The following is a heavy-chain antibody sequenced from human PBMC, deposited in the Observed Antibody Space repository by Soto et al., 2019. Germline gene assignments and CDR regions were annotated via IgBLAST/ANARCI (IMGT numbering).Heavy chain of an antibody. V-gene: IGHV3-30-3*01. CDR3: ARSTPRYCSSTSCTGWFDP. D-gene: IGHD2-2*01. Sequence: QVQLVQSGAEVKKPGSSVKVSCKASGGTFSSYAMHWVRQAPGKGLEWVAVISYDGSNKYYADSVKGRFTISRDNSKNTLYLQMNSLRAEDTAVYYCARSTPRYCSSTSCTGWFDPWGQGTLVTVSS. CDR1: GGTFSSYA. CDR2: ISYDGSNK. J-gene: IGHJ5*02.